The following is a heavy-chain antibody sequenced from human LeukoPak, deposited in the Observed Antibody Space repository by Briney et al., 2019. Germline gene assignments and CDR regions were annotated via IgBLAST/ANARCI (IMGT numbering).Heavy chain of an antibody. D-gene: IGHD2-21*02. Sequence: SETLSLACAVYGGSFRGYFWSWIRQPPGKGLQWIGEINHSGSTYYNPSLKSRLTISVDTSKNQFSLKLSSVTAADTAVYYCARRTVVVTAIQRYFDLWGRGTLVTVSS. CDR3: ARRTVVVTAIQRYFDL. CDR1: GGSFRGYF. J-gene: IGHJ2*01. V-gene: IGHV4-34*01. CDR2: INHSGST.